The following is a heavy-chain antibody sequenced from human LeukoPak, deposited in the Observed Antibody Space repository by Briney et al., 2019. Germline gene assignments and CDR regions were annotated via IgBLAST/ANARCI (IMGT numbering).Heavy chain of an antibody. V-gene: IGHV4-39*02. J-gene: IGHJ6*02. CDR2: IYYSGST. CDR1: GGSISSSSYY. D-gene: IGHD5-12*01. CDR3: AREGVATIPIYYYYYGMDV. Sequence: SETLSLTCTVSGGSISSSSYYWGWIRQPPGKGLEWIGSIYYSGSTHYNPSLKSRVTISVDTSKNQFSLKLSSVTAADTAVYYCAREGVATIPIYYYYYGMDVWGQGTTVTVSS.